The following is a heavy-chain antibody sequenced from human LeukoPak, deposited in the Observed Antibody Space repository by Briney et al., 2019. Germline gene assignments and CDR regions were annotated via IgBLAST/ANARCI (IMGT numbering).Heavy chain of an antibody. Sequence: PGGSLRLSCAASGFTFSSYWMHWVRQVPGKGRVWVSRINSDGSSTSYADSVKGRFTISRDNAKNTLYLQMNSLRADDTAVYYCARVQGHPPNGLDIWGQGTMVTVSS. D-gene: IGHD2-8*01. V-gene: IGHV3-74*01. J-gene: IGHJ3*02. CDR2: INSDGSST. CDR3: ARVQGHPPNGLDI. CDR1: GFTFSSYW.